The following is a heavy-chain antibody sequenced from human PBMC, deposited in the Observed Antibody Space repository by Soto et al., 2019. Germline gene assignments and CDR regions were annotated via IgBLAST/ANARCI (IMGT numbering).Heavy chain of an antibody. Sequence: QVQLVQSGAEVKKPGASVKVSCKASGYTFTGYYMHSVRQAPGQGLEWMGWINPNSGGTNYAQKFQGRVTMTRDTSISTAYMELSRLRSDDTAVYYCARRAIGSGSYPMGSNWFDPWGQGTLVTVSS. CDR3: ARRAIGSGSYPMGSNWFDP. D-gene: IGHD3-10*01. CDR1: GYTFTGYY. V-gene: IGHV1-2*02. CDR2: INPNSGGT. J-gene: IGHJ5*02.